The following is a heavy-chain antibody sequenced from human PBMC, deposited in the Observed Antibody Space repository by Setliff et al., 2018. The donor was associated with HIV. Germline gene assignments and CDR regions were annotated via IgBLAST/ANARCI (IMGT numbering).Heavy chain of an antibody. CDR3: TRRGADSYYPRPLDV. D-gene: IGHD3-10*01. CDR1: GGSISSYY. Sequence: PSETLSLTCTVSGGSISSYYWSWIRQPAGKGLEWIGRIYTSGSTNYNPSLKSRVTMSVDTSKNQFSLRLNSVTAADTAIYYCTRRGADSYYPRPLDVWGKGTTVTVSS. V-gene: IGHV4-4*07. J-gene: IGHJ6*04. CDR2: IYTSGST.